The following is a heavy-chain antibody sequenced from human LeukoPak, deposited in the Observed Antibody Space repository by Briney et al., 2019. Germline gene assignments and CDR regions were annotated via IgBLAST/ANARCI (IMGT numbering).Heavy chain of an antibody. CDR3: AREDPLLNWFDP. CDR1: GGSISSYY. V-gene: IGHV4-59*12. D-gene: IGHD1-26*01. CDR2: IYHSGST. Sequence: PSETLSLTCTVSGGSISSYYWSWIRQPPGKGLEWIGYIYHSGSTYYNPSLKSRVTISVDRSKNQFSLKLSSVAAADTAVYYCAREDPLLNWFDPWGQGTLVTVSS. J-gene: IGHJ5*02.